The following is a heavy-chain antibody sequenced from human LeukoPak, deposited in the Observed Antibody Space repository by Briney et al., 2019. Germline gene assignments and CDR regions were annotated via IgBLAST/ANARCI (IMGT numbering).Heavy chain of an antibody. D-gene: IGHD7-27*01. V-gene: IGHV4-38-2*02. Sequence: NPSETLSLTCTVSGYSISSGYYWGWIRQPPGKGLEWIGSIYHSGSTNYNPSLMSRVTISVDTSKNQFSLKLSSVTAADTAVYYCARGRRKWGAFDIWGQGTMVTVSS. CDR2: IYHSGST. CDR1: GYSISSGYY. CDR3: ARGRRKWGAFDI. J-gene: IGHJ3*02.